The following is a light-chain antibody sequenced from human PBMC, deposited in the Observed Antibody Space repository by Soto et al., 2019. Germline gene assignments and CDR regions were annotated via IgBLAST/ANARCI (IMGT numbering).Light chain of an antibody. CDR2: DTT. J-gene: IGLJ1*01. Sequence: QDVGTQEPSLTVSPGGTVTLTCGSSTGAVTNGHYPYWFQQKPGQAPRTLIYDTTNRHSWTPARFSGSLLGGKAALTLSGAQPEDEAEYYCLLSYNGPYVFGTGTKVTVL. V-gene: IGLV7-46*01. CDR3: LLSYNGPYV. CDR1: TGAVTNGHY.